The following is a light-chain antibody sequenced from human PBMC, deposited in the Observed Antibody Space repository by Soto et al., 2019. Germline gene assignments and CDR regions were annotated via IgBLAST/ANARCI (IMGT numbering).Light chain of an antibody. V-gene: IGKV1-39*01. CDR1: QTISTW. CDR3: QQSYSTPYT. Sequence: DIQLTQSPSTLSSSLGYRFTVTSRASQTISTWLAWYQQKPGKAPKLLIYAASSLQSGVPSRFSGSGSGTDFTLTISSLQPEDFATYYCQQSYSTPYTLGQGTRLEVK. J-gene: IGKJ5*01. CDR2: AAS.